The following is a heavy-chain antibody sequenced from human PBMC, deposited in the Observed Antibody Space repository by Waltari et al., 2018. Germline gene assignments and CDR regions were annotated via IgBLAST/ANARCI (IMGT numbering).Heavy chain of an antibody. J-gene: IGHJ6*02. CDR3: AGGDRSGSYDYYYYYGMDV. Sequence: QVQLVQSGAEVKKPGASVKVSCKASGYTFTSYDINWVRQATGQGLEWRGWMNPHRGNTGYEQTCQGEVTMTRTTSISTAYMELSSLRSEDTAVYYCAGGDRSGSYDYYYYYGMDVWGQGTTVTVSS. CDR2: MNPHRGNT. D-gene: IGHD3-10*01. V-gene: IGHV1-8*01. CDR1: GYTFTSYD.